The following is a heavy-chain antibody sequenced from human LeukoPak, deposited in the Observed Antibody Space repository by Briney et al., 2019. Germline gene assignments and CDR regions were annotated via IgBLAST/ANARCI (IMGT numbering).Heavy chain of an antibody. CDR3: ARDRVTFDAFDI. CDR2: TYTSGST. Sequence: SQTMSLTCTVAAGSLSSGSYYWGWIRQPSVRGLEWTGRTYTSGSTNYNPSLKSQVPISVDTYKNQCSLKLSSVAAADTAVYYCARDRVTFDAFDIWGQGTMVTVSS. CDR1: AGSLSSGSYY. V-gene: IGHV4-61*02. D-gene: IGHD4-23*01. J-gene: IGHJ3*02.